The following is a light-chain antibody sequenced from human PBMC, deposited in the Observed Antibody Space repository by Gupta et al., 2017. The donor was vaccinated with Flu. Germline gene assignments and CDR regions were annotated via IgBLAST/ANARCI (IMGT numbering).Light chain of an antibody. CDR1: QSISSY. V-gene: IGKV1-39*01. CDR3: QQRYNTPWT. J-gene: IGKJ1*01. CDR2: AAS. Sequence: DIQMTQSPSSLSASVGDRVTITCRASQSISSYLNWYQQKPGKAPNLLIYAASSLQSGVPSRFSGSGSGTGFTLTISSLQPEDFATYYCQQRYNTPWTFGQGTKVEIK.